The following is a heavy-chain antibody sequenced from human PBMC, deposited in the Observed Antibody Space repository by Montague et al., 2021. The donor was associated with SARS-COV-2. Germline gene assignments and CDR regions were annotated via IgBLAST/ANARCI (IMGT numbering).Heavy chain of an antibody. Sequence: SETLSLTCSVYGYFIGTGYYWGWIRQSPGKGLEWIGSNYLHGNAYYNPSLNSRVTISLDTSNDQFSLRLTSVTTSDTAVYYCARGRVTRAGFDYWGQGIRVIVSS. J-gene: IGHJ4*02. D-gene: IGHD2-21*02. CDR3: ARGRVTRAGFDY. V-gene: IGHV4-38-2*02. CDR2: NYLHGNA. CDR1: GYFIGTGYY.